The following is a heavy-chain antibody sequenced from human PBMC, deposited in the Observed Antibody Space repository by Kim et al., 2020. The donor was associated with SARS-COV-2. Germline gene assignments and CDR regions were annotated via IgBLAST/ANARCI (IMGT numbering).Heavy chain of an antibody. J-gene: IGHJ4*02. D-gene: IGHD6-13*01. Sequence: GGSLRLSCAASGFTFSNYAMHWVRQAPGKGLEWVAVISYDGSNEYYAGSVKGRFTISRDNSKNTLYLQMNSLRAEDTAVYYCAKSRHRQQLDYFDYWGQGTLVTVSS. CDR2: ISYDGSNE. CDR3: AKSRHRQQLDYFDY. V-gene: IGHV3-30*18. CDR1: GFTFSNYA.